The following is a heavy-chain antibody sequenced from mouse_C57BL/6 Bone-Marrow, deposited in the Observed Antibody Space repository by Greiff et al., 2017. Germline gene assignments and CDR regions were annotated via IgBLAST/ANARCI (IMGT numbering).Heavy chain of an antibody. CDR2: ISSGGSYT. V-gene: IGHV5-6*01. CDR1: GFTFSSYG. CDR3: ARHGSSMIPFAY. Sequence: EVNVVESGGDLVKPGGSLKLSCAASGFTFSSYGMSWVRQTPDKRLELVATISSGGSYTYYPDSVKGRFTISRDNAKNTLYLQMSSLKSEDTAMYYCARHGSSMIPFAYWGQGTLVTVSA. J-gene: IGHJ3*01. D-gene: IGHD2-4*01.